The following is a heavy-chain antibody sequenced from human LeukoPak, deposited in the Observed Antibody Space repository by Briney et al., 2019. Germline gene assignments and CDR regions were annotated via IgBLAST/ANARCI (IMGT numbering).Heavy chain of an antibody. Sequence: GGSLRLSCAASGFTVSSNYMSWVRQAPGKGLEWVSVIYSGGSTYYADSVKGRFTISRDNSKNTLYLQMNSLRAEDTAVYYCARDRTGYSYGMSSWFDPWGQGTLVTVSS. CDR1: GFTVSSNY. V-gene: IGHV3-66*01. J-gene: IGHJ5*02. CDR2: IYSGGST. CDR3: ARDRTGYSYGMSSWFDP. D-gene: IGHD5-18*01.